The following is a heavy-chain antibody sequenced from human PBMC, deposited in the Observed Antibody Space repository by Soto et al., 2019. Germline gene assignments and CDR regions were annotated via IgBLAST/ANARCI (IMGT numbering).Heavy chain of an antibody. Sequence: SVKVSCKASGGTFSSYAIHWVRQAPGQGLEWLGKIIPSYDRTSYAQKFQGRVTVTADTYTTTAYMELSSLRSDDTAVYYCARDPSNDYGGDTFDYWGQGTLVTVSS. CDR1: GGTFSSYA. V-gene: IGHV1-69*04. J-gene: IGHJ4*02. D-gene: IGHD4-17*01. CDR2: IIPSYDRT. CDR3: ARDPSNDYGGDTFDY.